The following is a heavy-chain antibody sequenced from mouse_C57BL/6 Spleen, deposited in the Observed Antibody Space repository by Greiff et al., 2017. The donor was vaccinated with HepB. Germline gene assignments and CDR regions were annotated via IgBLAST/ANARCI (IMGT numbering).Heavy chain of an antibody. CDR3: ARKKNYYYGSSLWYFDV. D-gene: IGHD1-1*01. V-gene: IGHV1-55*01. J-gene: IGHJ1*03. Sequence: QVQLQQPGAELVKPGASVKMSCKASGYTFTSYWITWVKQRPGQGLEWIGDIYPGSGSTNYNEKFKSKATLTVDTSSSTAYMQLSSLTSEDSAVYYCARKKNYYYGSSLWYFDVWGTGTTVTVPS. CDR1: GYTFTSYW. CDR2: IYPGSGST.